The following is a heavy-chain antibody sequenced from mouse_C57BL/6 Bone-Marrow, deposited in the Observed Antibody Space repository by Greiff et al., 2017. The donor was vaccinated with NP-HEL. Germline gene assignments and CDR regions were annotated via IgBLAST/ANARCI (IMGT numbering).Heavy chain of an antibody. CDR3: ARRGGLDY. J-gene: IGHJ2*01. CDR2: ISSGGSYT. V-gene: IGHV5-6*02. CDR1: GFTFSSYG. Sequence: EVMLVESGGDLVKPGGSLKLSCAASGFTFSSYGMSWVRQTPDKRLEWVATISSGGSYTYYPDSVKGRFTISRDNAKNTLYLQMSSLKSEDTARYYCARRGGLDYWGQGTTLTVSS.